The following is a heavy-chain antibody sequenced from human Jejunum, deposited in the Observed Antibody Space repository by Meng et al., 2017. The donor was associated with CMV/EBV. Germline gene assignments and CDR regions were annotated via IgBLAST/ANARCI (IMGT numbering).Heavy chain of an antibody. CDR3: ARENPPDY. J-gene: IGHJ4*02. CDR2: LYNGDRT. CDR1: VFTLPTNY. D-gene: IGHD1-14*01. V-gene: IGHV3-53*01. Sequence: SLRLPCAVSVFTLPTNYVSWVRPAPGKGLEWVSVLYNGDRTYYAGSAKGRFTISRDNSKSTVYLQMNRLTVDDTAVYYCARENPPDYWGQGTLVTVSS.